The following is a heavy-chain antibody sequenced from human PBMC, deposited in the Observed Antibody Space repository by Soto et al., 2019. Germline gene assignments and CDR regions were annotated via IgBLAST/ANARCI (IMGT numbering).Heavy chain of an antibody. D-gene: IGHD3-3*01. CDR1: GFTFDDYA. J-gene: IGHJ5*02. CDR3: AKGARITIFGVVINNWFDP. V-gene: IGHV3-9*01. Sequence: GGSLRLSCAASGFTFDDYAMHWVRQAPGKGLEWVSGISWNSGSIGYADSVKGRFTISRDNAKNSLYLQMNSLRAEDTALYYCAKGARITIFGVVINNWFDPWGQGTLVTVSS. CDR2: ISWNSGSI.